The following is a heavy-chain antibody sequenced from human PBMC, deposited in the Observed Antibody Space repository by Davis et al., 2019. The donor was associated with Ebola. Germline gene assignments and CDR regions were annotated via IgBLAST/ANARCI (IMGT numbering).Heavy chain of an antibody. CDR3: ASTRGYCSGGSCYSAHAFDI. Sequence: GESLKISCAASGFIFNNYAMTWVRQAPGRGLEWVSTTSSGGSTTYYADSVKGRFTISRDNAKNSLYLQMNSLRAEDTAVYYCASTRGYCSGGSCYSAHAFDIWGQGTMVTVSS. J-gene: IGHJ3*02. V-gene: IGHV3-48*03. CDR2: TSSGGSTT. D-gene: IGHD2-15*01. CDR1: GFIFNNYA.